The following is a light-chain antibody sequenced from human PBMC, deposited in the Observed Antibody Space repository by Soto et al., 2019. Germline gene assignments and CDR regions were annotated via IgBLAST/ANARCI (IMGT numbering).Light chain of an antibody. J-gene: IGKJ1*01. Sequence: DIQMTQSPSTLSASLGDRVAITCRAIQTISTWMAWYQQKPGKAPKLLVYDASTLQSGVASRFSGSGSGTEFTLIISGLQPDDSATYYCQQYTNTNNPWMFGQGTKVDIK. CDR2: DAS. V-gene: IGKV1-5*01. CDR3: QQYTNTNNPWM. CDR1: QTISTW.